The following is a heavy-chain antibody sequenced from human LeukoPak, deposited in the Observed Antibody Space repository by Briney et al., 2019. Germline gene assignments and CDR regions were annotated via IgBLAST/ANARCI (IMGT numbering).Heavy chain of an antibody. CDR2: IYDSGST. CDR1: GGSISSYY. Sequence: KPSETLSLTXTVSGGSISSYYWSWIRQPPGKGLEWIGYIYDSGSTNYNPSLKSRVTISVDTSKNQFPLKLSSVTAADTAVYYCASYYRSGWPYEYFQHWGQGTLVTVSS. CDR3: ASYYRSGWPYEYFQH. D-gene: IGHD6-19*01. V-gene: IGHV4-59*01. J-gene: IGHJ1*01.